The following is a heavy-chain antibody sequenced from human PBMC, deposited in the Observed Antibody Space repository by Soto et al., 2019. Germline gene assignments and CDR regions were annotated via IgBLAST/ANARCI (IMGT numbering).Heavy chain of an antibody. CDR1: GGSISSGDYY. D-gene: IGHD2-2*03. CDR3: ARRVGYCSSTSCPMGFDP. V-gene: IGHV4-30-4*01. CDR2: IYYSGST. Sequence: TLSLTCTVSGGSISSGDYYWSWIRQPPGKGLEWIGYIYYSGSTYYNPSLKSRVTISVDTSKNQFSLKLSSVTAADTAVYYCARRVGYCSSTSCPMGFDPWGQGTLVTV. J-gene: IGHJ5*02.